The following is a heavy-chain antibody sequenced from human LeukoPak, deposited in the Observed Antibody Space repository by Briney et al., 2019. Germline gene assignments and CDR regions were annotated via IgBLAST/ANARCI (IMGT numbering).Heavy chain of an antibody. D-gene: IGHD4-11*01. J-gene: IGHJ4*02. CDR1: GFTFSSYA. V-gene: IGHV3-30-3*01. CDR3: ARVLLTTRQRYYFDY. CDR2: ISYDGSNK. Sequence: HPGGSLRLSCAASGFTFSSYAMHWVRQAPGKGLEWVAVISYDGSNKYYADSVKGRFTISRDNSKNTLYLQMNSLRAEDTAVYYCARVLLTTRQRYYFDYWGQGTLVTVSS.